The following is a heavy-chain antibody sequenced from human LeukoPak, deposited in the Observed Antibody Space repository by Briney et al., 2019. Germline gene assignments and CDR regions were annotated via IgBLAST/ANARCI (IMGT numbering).Heavy chain of an antibody. CDR3: ARWRSRGFERDYSNQYYFDY. V-gene: IGHV4-59*11. Sequence: SETLSLTCTVSGGSISSHYWSWIRQPPGKGLEWIGYIYYSGNTNYNPSLKSRVTISVDTSKNQFSLKLSSVTAADTAVYYCARWRSRGFERDYSNQYYFDYWGQGTLVTVSS. J-gene: IGHJ4*02. CDR2: IYYSGNT. CDR1: GGSISSHY. D-gene: IGHD4-11*01.